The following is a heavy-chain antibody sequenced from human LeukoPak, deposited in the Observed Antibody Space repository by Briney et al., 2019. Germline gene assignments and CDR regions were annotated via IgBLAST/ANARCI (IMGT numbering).Heavy chain of an antibody. J-gene: IGHJ4*02. Sequence: SDTLSLTCTVSGGSISSYYWNWIRLPPGKGLEWIGYIYYTGATYYNPSLKSRVTISLDTSKNQFSLKLSSVTAADAAVYYCARAGYSYGTGYYFDYWGQGALVTVSS. V-gene: IGHV4-59*01. D-gene: IGHD5-18*01. CDR1: GGSISSYY. CDR2: IYYTGAT. CDR3: ARAGYSYGTGYYFDY.